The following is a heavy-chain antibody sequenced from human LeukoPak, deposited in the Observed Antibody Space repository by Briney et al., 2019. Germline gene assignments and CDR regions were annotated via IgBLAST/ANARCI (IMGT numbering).Heavy chain of an antibody. D-gene: IGHD6-19*01. CDR3: ARDPVAVPGPRDYGMDV. CDR2: ISSRGNAI. CDR1: GFTFSSYE. Sequence: GGSLRLSCAASGFTFSSYEMNWVRQAPGKGLEWVSYISSRGNAIYYADSVKGRFTISRDNAKNSLYLQMNSLRAEDTAVYYCARDPVAVPGPRDYGMDVWGQGTMVTVSS. V-gene: IGHV3-48*03. J-gene: IGHJ6*02.